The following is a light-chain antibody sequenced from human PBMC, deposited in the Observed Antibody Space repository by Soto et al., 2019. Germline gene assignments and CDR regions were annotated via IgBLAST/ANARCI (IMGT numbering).Light chain of an antibody. CDR1: QSVSSSY. CDR2: GAS. CDR3: QQYGSSRLSFRTYT. J-gene: IGKJ2*01. Sequence: EIVLTQSPGTLSLSPGERATLSCRASQSVSSSYLAWYQQKPGQAPRLLIYGASSRATGIPDRFSGSGSGTDFTLTISRLEPEDFAVYYCQQYGSSRLSFRTYTFGQGTKLEIK. V-gene: IGKV3-20*01.